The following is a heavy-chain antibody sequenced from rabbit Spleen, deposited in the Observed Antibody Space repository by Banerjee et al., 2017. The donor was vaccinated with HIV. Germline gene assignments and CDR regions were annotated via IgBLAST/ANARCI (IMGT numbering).Heavy chain of an antibody. CDR2: IYSITGVA. CDR1: GFSFGSSYW. J-gene: IGHJ4*01. CDR3: AGDHAISGYRFNL. D-gene: IGHD1-1*01. V-gene: IGHV1S40*01. Sequence: QSLEESGGDLVKPGASLTLTCTASGFSFGSSYWISWVRQAPGKGLEWIGCIYSITGVAYYASWAKGRFTISRTSSTTVTLQMTTLTAADTATYFCAGDHAISGYRFNLWGPGTLVTVS.